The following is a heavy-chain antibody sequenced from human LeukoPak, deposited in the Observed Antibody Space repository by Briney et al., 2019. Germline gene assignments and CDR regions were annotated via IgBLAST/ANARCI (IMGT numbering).Heavy chain of an antibody. CDR3: AKTWGFYYYGMDV. CDR1: GFTFSSYA. J-gene: IGHJ6*02. D-gene: IGHD3-16*01. V-gene: IGHV3-23*01. CDR2: ISGSGGST. Sequence: GGSLRLSCAASGFTFSSYAMTWVRQAPGRGLQWVSAISGSGGSTYYADSVKGRFTISRDNSKNTLYLQMNSLRAEDTAVYYCAKTWGFYYYGMDVWGQGTTVTVSS.